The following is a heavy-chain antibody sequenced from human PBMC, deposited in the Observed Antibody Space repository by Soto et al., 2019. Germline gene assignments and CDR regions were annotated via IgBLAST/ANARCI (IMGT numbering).Heavy chain of an antibody. J-gene: IGHJ4*02. D-gene: IGHD2-21*01. Sequence: QVQLQQWGAGLLKPSETLSLTCAVYGGSFSGYYWSWIRQPPGKGLEWIGEINHSGSTNYNPSLKSRVTISVDTSKNLFSLKLSSVTAADTAVYYCASARVFPFDFWGQGTLVTVSS. CDR1: GGSFSGYY. CDR3: ASARVFPFDF. CDR2: INHSGST. V-gene: IGHV4-34*01.